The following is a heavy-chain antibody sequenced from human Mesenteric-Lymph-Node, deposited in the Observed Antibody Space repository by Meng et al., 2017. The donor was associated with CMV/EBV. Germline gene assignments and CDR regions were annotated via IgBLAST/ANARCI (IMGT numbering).Heavy chain of an antibody. J-gene: IGHJ3*02. CDR3: ARGPRDAFDI. CDR1: GFIVSENY. V-gene: IGHV3-53*05. CDR2: IYGGATT. Sequence: GESLKISCAASGFIVSENYMNWVRQAPGKGLEWVSVIYGGATTYYADSVKGRFTISRDNSKNTLYLQMNSLRAEDTAVYYCARGPRDAFDIWGQGTMVTVSS.